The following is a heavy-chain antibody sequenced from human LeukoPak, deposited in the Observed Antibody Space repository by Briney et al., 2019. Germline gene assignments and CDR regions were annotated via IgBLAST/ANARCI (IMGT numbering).Heavy chain of an antibody. J-gene: IGHJ6*04. CDR3: AELGITMIGGV. D-gene: IGHD3-10*02. Sequence: GGSLRLSCAASGFTFSSYAMSWVRQAPGKGLQWVSTISNSDGNTYYADSVKGRFTISRDNSKNTLYLQMNSLRAEDTAVYYCAELGITMIGGVWGKGTTVTISS. CDR2: ISNSDGNT. V-gene: IGHV3-23*01. CDR1: GFTFSSYA.